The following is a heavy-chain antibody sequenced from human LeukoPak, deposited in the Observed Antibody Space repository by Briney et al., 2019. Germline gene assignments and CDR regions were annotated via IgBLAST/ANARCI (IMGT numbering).Heavy chain of an antibody. CDR2: IYPGDSDT. CDR3: ARRASIAAAGTHFDY. Sequence: GESLKISCKGSGYSFTSYWIGWVRQMPGKGLEWMGIIYPGDSDTRYSPSFQGQVTISADKSISTAYLQWSSLKASDTAMYYCARRASIAAAGTHFDYRGQGTLVTVSS. V-gene: IGHV5-51*01. D-gene: IGHD6-13*01. J-gene: IGHJ4*02. CDR1: GYSFTSYW.